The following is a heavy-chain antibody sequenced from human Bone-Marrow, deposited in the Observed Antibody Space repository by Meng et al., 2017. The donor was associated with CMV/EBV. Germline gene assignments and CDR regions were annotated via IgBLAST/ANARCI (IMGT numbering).Heavy chain of an antibody. D-gene: IGHD6-13*01. V-gene: IGHV4-59*01. CDR1: GGSISSYY. Sequence: SETLSLTCTVSGGSISSYYWSWIRQPPGKGLEWIGYIYYSGSTNYNPSLKSRVTISVDTSKNQFSLKLSSVTAADTAVYYCARRALIAAAGTFDYWGQGTRVTVSS. J-gene: IGHJ4*02. CDR3: ARRALIAAAGTFDY. CDR2: IYYSGST.